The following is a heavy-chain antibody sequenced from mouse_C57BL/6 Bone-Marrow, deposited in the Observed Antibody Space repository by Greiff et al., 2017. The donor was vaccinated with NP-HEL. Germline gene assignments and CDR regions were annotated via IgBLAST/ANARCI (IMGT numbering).Heavy chain of an antibody. V-gene: IGHV5-4*03. J-gene: IGHJ2*01. CDR2: ISDGGSYT. D-gene: IGHD1-1*01. CDR1: GFTFSSYA. CDR3: ARGLTTVFFDY. Sequence: EVKLVESGGGLVKPGGSLKLSCAASGFTFSSYAMSWVRQTPEKRLEWVATISDGGSYTYYPDNVKGRFTISRDNAKNNLYLQMSHLKSEDTAMYYCARGLTTVFFDYWGQGTTLTVSS.